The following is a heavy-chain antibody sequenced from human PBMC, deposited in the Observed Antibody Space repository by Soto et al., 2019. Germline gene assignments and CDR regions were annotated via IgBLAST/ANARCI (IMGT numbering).Heavy chain of an antibody. CDR1: GFTFSSYA. Sequence: GGSLRLSCAASGFTFSSYAMSWVRQAPGKGLEWVSAISGSGGSTYYADSVKGRFTISRDNSKNTLYLQMNSLRAEDTAVYYCAKALSTNRGFYYYYMDVWGKGTTVTVSS. CDR3: AKALSTNRGFYYYYMDV. CDR2: ISGSGGST. V-gene: IGHV3-23*01. J-gene: IGHJ6*03.